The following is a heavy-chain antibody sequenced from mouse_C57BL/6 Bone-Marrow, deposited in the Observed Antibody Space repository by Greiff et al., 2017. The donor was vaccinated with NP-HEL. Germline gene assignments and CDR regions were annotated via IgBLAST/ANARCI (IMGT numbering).Heavy chain of an antibody. D-gene: IGHD3-2*02. CDR3: AQTAQTTFDY. Sequence: QVQLQQPGAELVRPGTSVKLSCKASGYTFTSYWMHWVKQRPGQGLEWIGVIDPSDSYTNYNQKFKGKATLTVDTSSSTAYMQLSSLTSEYSAVYYCAQTAQTTFDYWGQGTTLTVSA. CDR1: GYTFTSYW. J-gene: IGHJ2*01. V-gene: IGHV1-59*01. CDR2: IDPSDSYT.